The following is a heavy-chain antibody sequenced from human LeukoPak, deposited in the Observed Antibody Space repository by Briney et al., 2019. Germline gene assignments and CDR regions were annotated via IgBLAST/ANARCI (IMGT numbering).Heavy chain of an antibody. CDR1: VVTFSSYA. V-gene: IGHV1-69*01. CDR3: ARDHPPIAAGLRQSLVGAFDI. Sequence: SVNVSCKASVVTFSSYAISWVRQAPGQGLEWMGGIIPIFGTANYAQKFQGRVTITADESTSTAYMELSSLRTEDTAVYYCARDHPPIAAGLRQSLVGAFDIWGQGTMVTVSS. CDR2: IIPIFGTA. D-gene: IGHD6-6*01. J-gene: IGHJ3*02.